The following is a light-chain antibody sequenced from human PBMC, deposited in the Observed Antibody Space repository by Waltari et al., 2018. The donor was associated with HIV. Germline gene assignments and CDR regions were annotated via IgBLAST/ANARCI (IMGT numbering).Light chain of an antibody. J-gene: IGLJ3*02. Sequence: QSVLTPPPSTSGTPGQGVTISCSGRSSNIGSNTVNWYQHLPGTAPKLLIYGNNQRPSGVPDRFSGSKPGTSASLAISGLQSEDEADYYCAAWDDSLNGLWVFGGGTKLTVL. CDR3: AAWDDSLNGLWV. CDR1: SSNIGSNT. V-gene: IGLV1-44*01. CDR2: GNN.